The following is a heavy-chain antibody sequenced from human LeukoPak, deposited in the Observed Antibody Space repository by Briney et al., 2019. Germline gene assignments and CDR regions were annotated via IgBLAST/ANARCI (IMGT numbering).Heavy chain of an antibody. Sequence: GASVKVSCKASGYTFTNYYMQWVRQAPGQGLEWMGIINPSGGSATYAQKFQGRVIMTRDTSTSTVYVELSSLRSEDTAVYYCARFNCGGDCYTDYWGQGTLVTVSS. CDR2: INPSGGSA. D-gene: IGHD2-21*02. CDR3: ARFNCGGDCYTDY. V-gene: IGHV1-46*01. CDR1: GYTFTNYY. J-gene: IGHJ4*02.